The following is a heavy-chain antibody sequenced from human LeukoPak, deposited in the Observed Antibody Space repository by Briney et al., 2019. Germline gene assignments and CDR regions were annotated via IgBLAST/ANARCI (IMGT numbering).Heavy chain of an antibody. J-gene: IGHJ3*02. CDR2: ISYDGSNK. CDR3: AKVLGGAFDI. D-gene: IGHD3-16*01. V-gene: IGHV3-30*18. CDR1: GFTFSSYG. Sequence: GRSLRLSCAASGFTFSSYGMHWVRQAPGKGLDWVAVISYDGSNKYYADSVKGRFTISRDNSKNTLYLQMNSLRAEDTAVYYCAKVLGGAFDIWGQGTMVTVSS.